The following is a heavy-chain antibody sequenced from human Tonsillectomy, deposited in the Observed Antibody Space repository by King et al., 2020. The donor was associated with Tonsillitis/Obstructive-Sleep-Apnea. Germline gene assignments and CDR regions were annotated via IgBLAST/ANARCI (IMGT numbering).Heavy chain of an antibody. D-gene: IGHD2-2*01. J-gene: IGHJ6*03. CDR3: ARGVSGYCSSTSCSSYYYYYYMDV. V-gene: IGHV3-7*04. CDR2: IKQDGSEK. CDR1: GFTFSSYW. Sequence: VQLVESGGGLVQPGGSLRLSCAASGFTFSSYWMSWVRQAPGKGLEWVANIKQDGSEKYYVDSVKGRFTISRDNAKNSLYLQMNSLRAGDPAVYYCARGVSGYCSSTSCSSYYYYYYMDVWGKGTTVTVSS.